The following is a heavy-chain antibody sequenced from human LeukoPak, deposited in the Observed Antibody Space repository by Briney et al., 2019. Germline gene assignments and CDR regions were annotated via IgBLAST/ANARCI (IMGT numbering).Heavy chain of an antibody. CDR2: IYSGGST. Sequence: TGGSLRLSCAASGFTVSSNYMSWVRQAPGKGLEWVSLIYSGGSTYYADSVKGRFTISRDNSKNTLYLQMNSLRAEDTALYYCARSGYSYAGYWGQGTLVTVSS. CDR3: ARSGYSYAGY. CDR1: GFTVSSNY. V-gene: IGHV3-53*01. J-gene: IGHJ4*02. D-gene: IGHD5-18*01.